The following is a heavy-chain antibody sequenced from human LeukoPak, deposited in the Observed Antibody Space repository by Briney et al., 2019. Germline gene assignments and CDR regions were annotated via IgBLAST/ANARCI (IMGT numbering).Heavy chain of an antibody. V-gene: IGHV3-23*01. CDR2: ISGSGGST. Sequence: TGGSLRLSCAASGFTFSSYAMSWVRQAPGKGLEWVSAISGSGGSTYYADSVKGRFTISRDNSKNTLYLQMNSLRAEDTAIYYCAKDLGYCSSTSCVDYWGQGTLVTVSS. J-gene: IGHJ4*02. CDR3: AKDLGYCSSTSCVDY. CDR1: GFTFSSYA. D-gene: IGHD2-2*01.